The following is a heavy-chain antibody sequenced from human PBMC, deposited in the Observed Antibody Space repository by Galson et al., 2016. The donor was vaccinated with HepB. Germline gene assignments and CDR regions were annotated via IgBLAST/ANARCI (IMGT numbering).Heavy chain of an antibody. Sequence: SVKVSCKASGYTFINYFLHWVRQAPGQGPEWMGIINPSSGGSANFAQKFQGRVSMTSDRSTSTVYMELSSLSSEDTAVYYCSRDNGYSCGYWDYWGQGTLVTVSS. CDR1: GYTFINYF. V-gene: IGHV1-46*01. D-gene: IGHD5-18*01. J-gene: IGHJ4*02. CDR3: SRDNGYSCGYWDY. CDR2: INPSSGGSA.